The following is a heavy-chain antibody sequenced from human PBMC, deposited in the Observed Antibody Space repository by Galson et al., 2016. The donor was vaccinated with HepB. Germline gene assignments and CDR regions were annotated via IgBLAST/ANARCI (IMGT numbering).Heavy chain of an antibody. Sequence: LSLTCTVSGGSITSDGYYWSWIRQRPGKGLEWIGYIYYSGTTYYNLSLKSRVTISVDTSKNQFSLKLSSVTAADTAVYYCARVGRLDFWSGFYVPPFDYWGQGTLVAVSS. CDR2: IYYSGTT. V-gene: IGHV4-31*03. J-gene: IGHJ4*02. CDR3: ARVGRLDFWSGFYVPPFDY. D-gene: IGHD3-3*01. CDR1: GGSITSDGYY.